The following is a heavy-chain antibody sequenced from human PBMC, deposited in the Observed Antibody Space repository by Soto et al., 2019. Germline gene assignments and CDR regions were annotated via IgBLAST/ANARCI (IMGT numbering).Heavy chain of an antibody. V-gene: IGHV4-39*01. D-gene: IGHD2-21*01. CDR3: ASCVTSCGGV. Sequence: PSETLSLTCTVSGVSIRISTYYWVWLRQPPGKGREGSGSSNYGGTTYYTPSVRSRVTISGDTSENQFSLKLNSVSAEDTAVYYCASCVTSCGGVWGQGTLVTVSS. CDR2: SNYGGTT. J-gene: IGHJ4*02. CDR1: GVSIRISTYY.